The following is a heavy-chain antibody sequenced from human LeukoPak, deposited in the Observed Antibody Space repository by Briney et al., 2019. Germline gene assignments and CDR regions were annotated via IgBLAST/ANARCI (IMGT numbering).Heavy chain of an antibody. D-gene: IGHD3-22*01. Sequence: GVLRLSCTVSGFTVSSNSMSWVRQAPGKGLEWVSSISSSSSYIYYADSVKGRFTISRDNAKNSLYLQMNSLRAEDTAVYYCAGRDRSGYTTYYFDYWGQGTLVTVSS. V-gene: IGHV3-21*01. CDR3: AGRDRSGYTTYYFDY. CDR1: GFTVSSNS. J-gene: IGHJ4*02. CDR2: ISSSSSYI.